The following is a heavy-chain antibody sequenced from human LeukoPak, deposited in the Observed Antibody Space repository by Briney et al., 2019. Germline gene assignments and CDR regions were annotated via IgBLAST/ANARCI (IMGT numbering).Heavy chain of an antibody. Sequence: ASVKVSCKASGYTFTSYGISWVRQAPGQGLEWMGWISAYNGNTNYAQKLQGRVTMTADTSTTTAYMELRSLRSDDTAVYYCAKFGTQSYYGSGIDFWGQGTLVTVSS. J-gene: IGHJ4*02. CDR1: GYTFTSYG. CDR2: ISAYNGNT. D-gene: IGHD3-10*01. V-gene: IGHV1-18*01. CDR3: AKFGTQSYYGSGIDF.